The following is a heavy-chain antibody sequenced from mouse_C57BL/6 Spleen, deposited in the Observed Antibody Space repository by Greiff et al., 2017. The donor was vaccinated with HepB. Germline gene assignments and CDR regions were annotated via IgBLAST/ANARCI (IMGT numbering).Heavy chain of an antibody. V-gene: IGHV1-82*01. D-gene: IGHD1-1*01. CDR3: AKGRSDYAMDY. Sequence: QVQLKESGPELVKPGASVKISCKASGYAFSSSWMNWVKQRPGKGLEWIGRIYPGDGDTNYNGKFKGKATLTADKSSSTAYMQLSSLTSEDSAVYFCAKGRSDYAMDYWGQGTSVTVSS. CDR2: IYPGDGDT. CDR1: GYAFSSSW. J-gene: IGHJ4*01.